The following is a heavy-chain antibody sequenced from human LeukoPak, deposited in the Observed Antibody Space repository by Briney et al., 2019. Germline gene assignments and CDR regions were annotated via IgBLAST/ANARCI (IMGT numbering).Heavy chain of an antibody. J-gene: IGHJ6*03. CDR1: GFSLSSYG. V-gene: IGHV3-23*01. CDR3: AKAPVDYYMDV. CDR2: LSDRGGGT. Sequence: GGSLRLSCAASGFSLSSYGMTWVRQAPGKGLEWVSTLSDRGGGTFYADSVKGRFTISRDNSRNTLYLQMHSLRVEDTAVYYCAKAPVDYYMDVWGKGTTVTVSS.